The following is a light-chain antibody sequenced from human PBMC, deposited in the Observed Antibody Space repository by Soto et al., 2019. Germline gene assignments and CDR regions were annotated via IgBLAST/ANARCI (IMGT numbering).Light chain of an antibody. J-gene: IGLJ3*02. V-gene: IGLV2-23*02. CDR2: EVS. CDR1: SSDVGSYNL. Sequence: QSALTQPASVSGSTGQSINISCTGTSSDVGSYNLVSWYQQHPGKAPKLMIYEVSKRPSGVSNRFSGSKSGNTASLTISGLQAEDEADYYCCSYAGSSTGVFGGGTKLTVL. CDR3: CSYAGSSTGV.